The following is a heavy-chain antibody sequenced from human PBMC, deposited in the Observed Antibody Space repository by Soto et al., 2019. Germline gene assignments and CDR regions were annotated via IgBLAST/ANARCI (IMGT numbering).Heavy chain of an antibody. V-gene: IGHV3-23*01. CDR3: AKHPTVLRFLEWLRGYFDY. CDR1: GFTFSSYA. D-gene: IGHD3-3*01. Sequence: EVQLLESGGGLVQPGGSLRLSCAASGFTFSSYAMSWVRQAPGKGLEWVSAISGSGGSTYYADSVKGRFTISRDNSKNPLYLQMNSLRAEDTAVYYCAKHPTVLRFLEWLRGYFDYWGQGTLVTVSS. J-gene: IGHJ4*02. CDR2: ISGSGGST.